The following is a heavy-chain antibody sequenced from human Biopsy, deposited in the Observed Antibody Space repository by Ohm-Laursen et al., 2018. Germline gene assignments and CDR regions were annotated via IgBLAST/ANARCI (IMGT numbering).Heavy chain of an antibody. CDR3: ARDMTVTARPYYYSGVDV. D-gene: IGHD4-17*01. V-gene: IGHV1-2*02. CDR2: INPKSGVA. CDR1: EYSVTDYF. Sequence: ASVKVSCKASEYSVTDYFIHWVRHAPGQGFEWMGWINPKSGVANHAQNFQGRVSMTRDTSIHTVYLELNSLRSDDTAVYYCARDMTVTARPYYYSGVDVWGPGTRVTVPS. J-gene: IGHJ6*02.